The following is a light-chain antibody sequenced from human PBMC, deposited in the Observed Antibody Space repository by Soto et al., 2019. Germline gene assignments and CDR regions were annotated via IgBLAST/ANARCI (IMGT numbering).Light chain of an antibody. V-gene: IGLV2-14*01. CDR3: SSYTRSSTLVV. Sequence: QSALTQPASVSGSPGQSVTISCTGSNSDIGGYNYVSWYQQHPGKAPKLMIHEVSNRPSGVSSRFSGSKSGNTASLTISGLQAEDEADYYCSSYTRSSTLVVFGGGTKLTVL. CDR1: NSDIGGYNY. J-gene: IGLJ2*01. CDR2: EVS.